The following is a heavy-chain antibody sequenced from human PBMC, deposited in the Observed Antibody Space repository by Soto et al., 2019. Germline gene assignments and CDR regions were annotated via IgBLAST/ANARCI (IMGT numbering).Heavy chain of an antibody. V-gene: IGHV4-59*01. CDR1: GGSISSYY. CDR2: IYYSGST. Sequence: SETVSLTCTVSGGSISSYYWSWIRQPPGKGLEWIGYIYYSGSTNYNPSLKSRVTISVDTSKNQFSLKLSSVTAADTAVYYCARGLSGYDFDYWGQGTLVTVSS. CDR3: ARGLSGYDFDY. J-gene: IGHJ4*02. D-gene: IGHD5-12*01.